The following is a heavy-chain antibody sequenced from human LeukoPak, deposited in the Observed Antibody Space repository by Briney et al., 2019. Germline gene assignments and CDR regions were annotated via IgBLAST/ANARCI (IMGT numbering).Heavy chain of an antibody. CDR1: GFTFSSYG. CDR3: ARVIVYHDSSGYYYADYYYYMDV. Sequence: GGSLRLSCAASGFTFSSYGMHWVRQAPGKGLEWVAFIRYDGSNKYYADSVKGRFTISRDNSKNTLYLQMNSLRAEDTAVYYCARVIVYHDSSGYYYADYYYYMDVWGKGTTVTVSS. D-gene: IGHD3-22*01. J-gene: IGHJ6*03. V-gene: IGHV3-30*02. CDR2: IRYDGSNK.